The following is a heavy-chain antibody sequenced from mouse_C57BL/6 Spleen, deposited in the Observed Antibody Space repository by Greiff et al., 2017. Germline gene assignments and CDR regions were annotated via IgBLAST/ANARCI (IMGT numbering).Heavy chain of an antibody. J-gene: IGHJ2*01. Sequence: VQLQQPGAELVKPGASVKVSCKASGYTFTSYWMHWVKQRPGQGLEWIGRIHPSDSDTNYNQKFKGKATLTVDKSSSPAYMQLSSLTSEDSAVYYCAIYHYYGSSYGYWGQGTTLTVSS. CDR1: GYTFTSYW. D-gene: IGHD1-1*01. CDR2: IHPSDSDT. V-gene: IGHV1-74*01. CDR3: AIYHYYGSSYGY.